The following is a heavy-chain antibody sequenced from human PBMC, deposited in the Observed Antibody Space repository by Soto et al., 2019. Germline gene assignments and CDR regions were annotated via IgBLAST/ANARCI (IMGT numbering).Heavy chain of an antibody. CDR1: GFTFSSYG. Sequence: QVQLVESGGGVVQPGGSLRLSCAASGFTFSSYGMHWVRQAPGKGLEWVAVIWYDGSNKYYADSVKGRFTISRDNSKNTVYLQMNSLRAEDTAVYYCATLHTEYSGYDFDYWGQGTLVTVSS. D-gene: IGHD5-12*01. V-gene: IGHV3-33*01. CDR2: IWYDGSNK. J-gene: IGHJ4*02. CDR3: ATLHTEYSGYDFDY.